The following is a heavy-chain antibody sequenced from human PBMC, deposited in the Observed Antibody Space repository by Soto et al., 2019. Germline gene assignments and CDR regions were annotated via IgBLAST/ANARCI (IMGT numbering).Heavy chain of an antibody. J-gene: IGHJ5*02. V-gene: IGHV4-39*01. CDR1: GGSIYRSGYY. Sequence: SETLSLTCTVSGGSIYRSGYYWGWIRQPPGRGLEWIGNIDYNGVTYSNPSLKSRVTISRDTSKNQFSLKLTSVTAADTALYYCGKVLVGATGPTHSVSWGPATLVTVSS. CDR3: GKVLVGATGPTHSVS. D-gene: IGHD2-15*01. CDR2: IDYNGVT.